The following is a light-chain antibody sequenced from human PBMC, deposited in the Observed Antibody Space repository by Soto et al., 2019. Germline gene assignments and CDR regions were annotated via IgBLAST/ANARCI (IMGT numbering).Light chain of an antibody. Sequence: EIVSTQSPGTLSLSPGERATLSCRASQSFSSSYLAWYQQKPGQAPRLLIYAASSRATGIPDRFSGSVSGTDFTLTISRLEPEDFAVYYCQQYGSSPRITFGPGTKVDIK. V-gene: IGKV3-20*01. CDR1: QSFSSSY. CDR3: QQYGSSPRIT. CDR2: AAS. J-gene: IGKJ3*01.